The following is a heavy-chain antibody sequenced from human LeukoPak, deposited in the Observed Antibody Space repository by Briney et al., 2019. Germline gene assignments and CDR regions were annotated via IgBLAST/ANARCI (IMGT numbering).Heavy chain of an antibody. V-gene: IGHV3-74*01. CDR1: GFTFSSYR. CDR3: ARVVGVGNHAFDI. D-gene: IGHD2-15*01. J-gene: IGHJ3*02. Sequence: PGGSLRLSCAASGFTFSSYRTDWVWLTPSKGLAWDSLINRDDSSTNYAESVKYRFTISRDNANSTLYLQMNSLRAENTAVYYCARVVGVGNHAFDIWGQGTMVIVSS. CDR2: INRDDSST.